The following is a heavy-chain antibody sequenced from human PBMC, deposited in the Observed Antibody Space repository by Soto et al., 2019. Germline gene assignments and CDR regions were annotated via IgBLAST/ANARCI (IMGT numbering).Heavy chain of an antibody. Sequence: DVQLVESGGGLVQPGGSLRLSCAASGFTFSTHSMNWVRQAPGKGLEWISYITSTSVTMYADSVKGRFTISRDNAKNSLYLQMNSLRFEDTAVYFCVGEVGFQLVYWGQGTLVTVSS. D-gene: IGHD1-26*01. CDR3: VGEVGFQLVY. CDR2: ITSTSVTM. J-gene: IGHJ4*02. CDR1: GFTFSTHS. V-gene: IGHV3-48*01.